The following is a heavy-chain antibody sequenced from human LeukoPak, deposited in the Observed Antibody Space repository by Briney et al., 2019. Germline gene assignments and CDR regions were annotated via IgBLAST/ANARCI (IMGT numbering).Heavy chain of an antibody. D-gene: IGHD3-10*01. Sequence: SETLSLTCKVSGGSISSYYWSWLRQPPGKGLEWIGYVYYSGNTNYNPSLKSRVTISVDTSKNQLSLNLTPVTAADTAVYYCARDQTFGSGRFDYWGQGTLVTVSS. CDR3: ARDQTFGSGRFDY. V-gene: IGHV4-59*01. J-gene: IGHJ4*02. CDR2: VYYSGNT. CDR1: GGSISSYY.